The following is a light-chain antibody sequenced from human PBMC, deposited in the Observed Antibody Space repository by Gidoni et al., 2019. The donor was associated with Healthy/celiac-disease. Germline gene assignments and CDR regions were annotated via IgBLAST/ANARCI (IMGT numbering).Light chain of an antibody. CDR2: DVS. J-gene: IGLJ2*01. CDR3: SSYTSSSTLVV. V-gene: IGLV2-14*03. Sequence: QSALTQPASGSGSPGQSITISCTGTSSDVGGYNYVSWYQQHPGKAPKLMIYDVSNRPSGVSIRFSGSTSGNTASLTISGLQAEDEADYYCSSYTSSSTLVVFGGGTTLTVL. CDR1: SSDVGGYNY.